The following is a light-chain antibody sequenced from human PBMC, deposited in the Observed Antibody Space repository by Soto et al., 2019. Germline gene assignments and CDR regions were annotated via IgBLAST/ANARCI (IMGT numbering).Light chain of an antibody. CDR2: RAS. CDR3: QQYSTIPWT. J-gene: IGKJ1*01. V-gene: IGKV4-1*01. Sequence: DIVMTQSPDSLTVSLGERATINCKSRQSLSYLASYQQKQGQPPKLLISRASTRESVVPDRFSGSESGTDFKLTISSLQAEDVAVYYCQQYSTIPWTFGRGTKVDIK. CDR1: QSLSY.